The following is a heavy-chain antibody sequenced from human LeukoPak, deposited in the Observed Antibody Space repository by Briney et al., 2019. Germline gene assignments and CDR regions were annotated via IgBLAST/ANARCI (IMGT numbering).Heavy chain of an antibody. J-gene: IGHJ4*02. D-gene: IGHD4-23*01. Sequence: GGSLRLSRAASGFTVNNNYMSWVRQAPGKGLEWVSVIYSGGTTYYADSVKGRFTVSRDNSKNTLYLQMNNLRADDTAVYYCASGLRWTTGYDYWGQGTLVTVSS. CDR3: ASGLRWTTGYDY. V-gene: IGHV3-53*01. CDR1: GFTVNNNY. CDR2: IYSGGTT.